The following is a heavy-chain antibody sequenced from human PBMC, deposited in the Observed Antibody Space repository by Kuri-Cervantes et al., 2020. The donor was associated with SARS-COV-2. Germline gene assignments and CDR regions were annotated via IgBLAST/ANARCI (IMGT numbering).Heavy chain of an antibody. Sequence: ASVKVSCKVSGYFLAESSIHWVRQAPGKGLEWMGRFDPDDAETNYAQDFRGRVTMTEDTSTDTAYMELRSLRSDDTAVYYCARDRYYYDSSGYIPFDYWGQGTLVTVSS. CDR1: GYFLAESS. CDR2: FDPDDAET. V-gene: IGHV1-24*01. D-gene: IGHD3-22*01. J-gene: IGHJ4*02. CDR3: ARDRYYYDSSGYIPFDY.